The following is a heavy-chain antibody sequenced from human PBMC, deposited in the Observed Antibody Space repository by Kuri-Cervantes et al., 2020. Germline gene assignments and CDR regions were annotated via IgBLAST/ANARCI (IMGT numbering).Heavy chain of an antibody. CDR2: ISYDGSNK. V-gene: IGHV3-30-3*01. CDR1: GFTFSSYA. J-gene: IGHJ4*02. CDR3: AKDWGDGIAAAGTLY. Sequence: GGSLRLSCAASGFTFSSYAMHWVRQAPGKGLEWVAVISYDGSNKYYADSVKGRFTISRDNSKNTLYLQMNSLRAEDTAVYYCAKDWGDGIAAAGTLYWGQGTLVTVSS. D-gene: IGHD6-13*01.